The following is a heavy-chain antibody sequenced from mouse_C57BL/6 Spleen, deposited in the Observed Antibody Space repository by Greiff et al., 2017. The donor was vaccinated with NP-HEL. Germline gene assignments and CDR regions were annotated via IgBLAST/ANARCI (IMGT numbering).Heavy chain of an antibody. D-gene: IGHD1-3*01. CDR3: ARDNFVAY. CDR1: GFTFSSYA. CDR2: ISDGGSYT. Sequence: LVESGGGLVKPGGSLKLSCAASGFTFSSYAMSWVRQTPEKRLEWVATISDGGSYTYYPDNVKGRFTISRDNAKNNLYLQMSHLKSEDTAMYYCARDNFVAYWGQGTLVTVSA. V-gene: IGHV5-4*01. J-gene: IGHJ3*01.